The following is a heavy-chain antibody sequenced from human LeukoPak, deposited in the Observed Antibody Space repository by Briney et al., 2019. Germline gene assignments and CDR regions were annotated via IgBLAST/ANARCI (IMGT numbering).Heavy chain of an antibody. CDR2: INHSGST. CDR3: ASLRGYSRPGI. CDR1: GGSFSGYY. V-gene: IGHV4-34*01. D-gene: IGHD5-12*01. J-gene: IGHJ3*02. Sequence: SETLSLTCAVHGGSFSGYYWSWIRQPPGKGLEWIGEINHSGSTNYNPSLKSRVTISVDTSKNQFSLKLSSVTAADTAVYYCASLRGYSRPGIWGQGTMVTVSS.